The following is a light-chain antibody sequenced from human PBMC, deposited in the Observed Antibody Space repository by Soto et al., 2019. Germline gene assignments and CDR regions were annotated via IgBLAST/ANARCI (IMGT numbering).Light chain of an antibody. CDR2: AAS. J-gene: IGKJ4*01. Sequence: DIQMTQSPSTLSASVGDRVTITCRASQSISSWLAWYQQKPGKAPELLIYAASTLQSGVPSRFSGSGSGTEFTLTISSLQSEDFAVYYCQQYNNWPPLTFGGGTKVDIK. V-gene: IGKV1-5*01. CDR3: QQYNNWPPLT. CDR1: QSISSW.